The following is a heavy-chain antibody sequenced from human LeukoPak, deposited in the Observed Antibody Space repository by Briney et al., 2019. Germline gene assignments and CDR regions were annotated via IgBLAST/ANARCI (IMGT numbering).Heavy chain of an antibody. J-gene: IGHJ4*02. CDR1: GGSISSSSYY. CDR2: IYYSGST. V-gene: IGHV4-39*01. D-gene: IGHD6-19*01. CDR3: ASFWGSHAVAGKGRSFDY. Sequence: SETLSLTCTVSGGSISSSSYYWGWIRQPPGKGLEWIGSIYYSGSTYYNPSLKSRVTISVDTSKNQFSLKLSSVTAADTAVYYCASFWGSHAVAGKGRSFDYWGQGTLVTVSS.